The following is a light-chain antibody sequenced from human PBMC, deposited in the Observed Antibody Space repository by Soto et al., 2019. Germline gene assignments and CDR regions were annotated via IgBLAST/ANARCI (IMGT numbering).Light chain of an antibody. CDR3: QSYDSRLSAVV. CDR2: DNS. Sequence: QSVLTQPPSVSGAPGQRVTISCTGNSSNIGAGFDVPWYQQLPGTAPKLLIYDNSNRPSGVPDRFSGSKSGTSASLAITGLQAEDGTDYYCQSYDSRLSAVVFGGGTKLTVL. J-gene: IGLJ2*01. V-gene: IGLV1-40*01. CDR1: SSNIGAGFD.